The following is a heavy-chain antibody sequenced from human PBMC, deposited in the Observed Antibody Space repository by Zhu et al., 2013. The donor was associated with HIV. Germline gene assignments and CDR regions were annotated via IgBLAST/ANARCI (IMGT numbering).Heavy chain of an antibody. Sequence: VQLVESGGGVVQPGGSLRLSCAVSGFTFSTYGMHWVRQAPGKGLEWVAVIWYDGNNKYYADSAKGRFTISRDNSKNTLYLQMDSLRAEDTAVYYCARDTYSSGMGIDYWGQGTLVTVSS. CDR2: IWYDGNNK. CDR1: GFTFSTYG. CDR3: ARDTYSSGMGIDY. D-gene: IGHD1-26*01. V-gene: IGHV3-33*01. J-gene: IGHJ4*02.